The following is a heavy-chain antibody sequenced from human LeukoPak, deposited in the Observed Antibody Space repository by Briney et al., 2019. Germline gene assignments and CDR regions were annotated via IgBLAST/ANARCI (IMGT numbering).Heavy chain of an antibody. D-gene: IGHD3-10*01. V-gene: IGHV3-74*01. Sequence: PGGSLRLSCAASGFTFSSYWMHWVRQAPGKGLVWVPRINSDGSSTSYADSVKGRFTFSRGNAKNTLYLQMNSLRAEDTAVYYCARVGGSGSGTYQPEYFQHWGQGTLVTVSS. CDR3: ARVGGSGSGTYQPEYFQH. CDR2: INSDGSST. J-gene: IGHJ1*01. CDR1: GFTFSSYW.